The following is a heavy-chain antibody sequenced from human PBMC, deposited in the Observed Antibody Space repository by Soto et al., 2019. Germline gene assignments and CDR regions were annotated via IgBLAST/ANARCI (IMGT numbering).Heavy chain of an antibody. CDR3: AKGAVTSIFGYFDY. Sequence: EVHLVESGGGLVQPGRSLRLSCTASGFTFDDYAMHWVRQVPGKGLEWVSSISWNSGNIDYAYSVKGRFTISRDSANNSLYLQMSSLRTEDTALYYCAKGAVTSIFGYFDYWGQGTLVTVSS. CDR1: GFTFDDYA. CDR2: ISWNSGNI. D-gene: IGHD3-3*01. V-gene: IGHV3-9*01. J-gene: IGHJ4*02.